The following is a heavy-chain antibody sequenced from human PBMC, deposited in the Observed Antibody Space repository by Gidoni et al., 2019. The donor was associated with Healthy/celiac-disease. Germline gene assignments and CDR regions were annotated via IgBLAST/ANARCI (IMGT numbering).Heavy chain of an antibody. CDR2: ISGSGGST. CDR3: AKGPPYYDYLGGYYGMDV. CDR1: GFPFSSYA. D-gene: IGHD3-3*01. V-gene: IGHV3-23*01. Sequence: EVQLLESGGGLVQPGGSLRLSCAASGFPFSSYALRWVPQAPGKGPEWVSAISGSGGSTYYADAVKGRFTISRDNSKNTLYLQMNSLRAEDTAVYYCAKGPPYYDYLGGYYGMDVWGQGTTVTVSS. J-gene: IGHJ6*02.